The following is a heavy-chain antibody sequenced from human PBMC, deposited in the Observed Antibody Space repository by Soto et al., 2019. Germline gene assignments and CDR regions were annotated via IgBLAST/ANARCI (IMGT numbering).Heavy chain of an antibody. CDR2: MNPNSGNT. CDR3: ATEHNSSWRFDY. D-gene: IGHD6-13*01. V-gene: IGHV1-8*01. J-gene: IGHJ4*02. CDR1: GYTFTSYD. Sequence: QVQLVQSGAEVKKPGASVKVSCKASGYTFTSYDINWVRKATGQGLEWMGWMNPNSGNTGYAQKFQGRVTMTRNTSISTGDMELSSLRSEDTAVYYCATEHNSSWRFDYWGQGTLVTVSS.